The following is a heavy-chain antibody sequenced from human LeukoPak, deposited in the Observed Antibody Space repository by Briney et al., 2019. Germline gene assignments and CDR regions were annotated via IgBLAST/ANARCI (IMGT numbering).Heavy chain of an antibody. D-gene: IGHD3-10*01. CDR2: VDPEDGET. CDR1: GYTFTDYY. V-gene: IGHV1-69-2*01. Sequence: GASVKVSCKVSGYTFTDYYMHWVQQAPGKGLEWMGLVDPEDGETIYADKFQGRVTITADTSTDTAYMELSSLRSEDTAVYYCAISMVRGVIHPNWGQGTLVTVSS. CDR3: AISMVRGVIHPN. J-gene: IGHJ4*02.